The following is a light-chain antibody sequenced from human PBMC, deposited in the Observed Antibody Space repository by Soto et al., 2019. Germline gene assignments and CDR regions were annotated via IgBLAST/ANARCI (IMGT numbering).Light chain of an antibody. Sequence: EIVMTQSPATLSVSPGERATLSCRAGQSVRSNLAWYQQKPGQAPRLLIYGASTRATGIPARFSGSGSGTEFTLTISSLQSEDFAVYYCQQYNDWPRTFGQGTKVEIK. CDR3: QQYNDWPRT. CDR2: GAS. CDR1: QSVRSN. J-gene: IGKJ1*01. V-gene: IGKV3-15*01.